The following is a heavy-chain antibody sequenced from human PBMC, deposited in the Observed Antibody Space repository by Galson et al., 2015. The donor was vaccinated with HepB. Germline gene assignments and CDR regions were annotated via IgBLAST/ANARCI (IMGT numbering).Heavy chain of an antibody. V-gene: IGHV7-4-1*02. Sequence: VKVSCKASGYIFTSYCVNWVRQAPGRGLEWLGWINTKTGDLSYAPGFTGRFVFSLDTSVSTAYLQITNLKAEDTAVYYCTSRPDQWLGPFDYWGQGTLITVSS. J-gene: IGHJ4*02. CDR2: INTKTGDL. CDR1: GYIFTSYC. CDR3: TSRPDQWLGPFDY. D-gene: IGHD6-19*01.